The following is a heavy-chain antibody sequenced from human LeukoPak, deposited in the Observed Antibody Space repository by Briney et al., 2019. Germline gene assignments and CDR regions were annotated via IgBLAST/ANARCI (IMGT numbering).Heavy chain of an antibody. CDR3: ARGTGSGSYYIGYYYSYMDV. CDR2: IYYSGST. CDR1: GGSISSSSYY. J-gene: IGHJ6*03. V-gene: IGHV4-39*07. D-gene: IGHD3-10*01. Sequence: SETLSLTCTVSGGSISSSSYYWGWIRQPPGQGLEWIGSIYYSGSTYYNPSLKSRVTISVDTSKNQFSLKLSSVTAADTAVYYCARGTGSGSYYIGYYYSYMDVWGKGTTVTVSS.